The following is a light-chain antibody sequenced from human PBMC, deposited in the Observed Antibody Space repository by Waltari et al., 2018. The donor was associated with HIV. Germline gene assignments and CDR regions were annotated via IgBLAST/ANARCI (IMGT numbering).Light chain of an antibody. Sequence: DIQMTQSPSSLSASVGARINITCRASKSISTYLCWYQQKPGKATKLLICGASSLQRGVPSRFSCSGSGTDFTLTIISLQPEDFATYYCQESYSAPFTFGPGTKVD. CDR2: GAS. J-gene: IGKJ3*01. CDR1: KSISTY. V-gene: IGKV1-39*01. CDR3: QESYSAPFT.